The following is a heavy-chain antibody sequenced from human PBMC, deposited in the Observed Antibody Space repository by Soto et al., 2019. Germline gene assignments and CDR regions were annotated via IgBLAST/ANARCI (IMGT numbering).Heavy chain of an antibody. V-gene: IGHV4-4*07. CDR3: AREPRIAVAGIYYYYGMDV. D-gene: IGHD6-19*01. J-gene: IGHJ6*02. CDR1: GGSISSYY. Sequence: PSETLSLTCTVSGGSISSYYWSWIRQPAGKGLEWIGRIYTSGSTNYNPSLKSRVTMSVDTSKNQFSLKLSSVTAADTAVYYCAREPRIAVAGIYYYYGMDVWGQGTTVTVSS. CDR2: IYTSGST.